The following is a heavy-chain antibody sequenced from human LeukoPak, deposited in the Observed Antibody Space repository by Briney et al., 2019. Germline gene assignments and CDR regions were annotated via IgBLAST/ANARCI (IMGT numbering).Heavy chain of an antibody. Sequence: GASVKVSCKASGYTFTSYGISWVRQAPGQGLEWMGWISAYNGNTNYAQKLQGRVTMTTDTSTSTAYMELRSLRSDHTAVYYCARGSSREKGPGVVDYWGQGTLVTVSS. CDR2: ISAYNGNT. J-gene: IGHJ4*02. D-gene: IGHD3-10*01. CDR1: GYTFTSYG. V-gene: IGHV1-18*01. CDR3: ARGSSREKGPGVVDY.